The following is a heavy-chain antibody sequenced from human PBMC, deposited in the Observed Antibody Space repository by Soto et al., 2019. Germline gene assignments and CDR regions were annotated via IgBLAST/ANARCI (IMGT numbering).Heavy chain of an antibody. D-gene: IGHD3-10*01. CDR1: GGSISRYY. CDR2: IYYSGST. V-gene: IGHV4-59*01. Sequence: SETLSLTCTVSGGSISRYYWNWIRHPPGKGLEWIGYIYYSGSTNYNPSLKSRVTISVDTSKNQFSLKLSSMTAADTAVYYCARDPGSGSYYGWFDPWGQGTLVTVS. CDR3: ARDPGSGSYYGWFDP. J-gene: IGHJ5*02.